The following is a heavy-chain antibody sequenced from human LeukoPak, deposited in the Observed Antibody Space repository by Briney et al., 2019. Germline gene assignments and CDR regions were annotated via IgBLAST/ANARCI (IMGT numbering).Heavy chain of an antibody. CDR3: ARDFRSGSYSGDYYFDY. CDR1: GFIFSDYS. Sequence: GGSLRLSCAASGFIFSDYSMNWVRQAPGKGLEWVSSYSSGSSYIYYADSVKGRFTISRDNGKTSLYLQMSSLRTEDTAVYYCARDFRSGSYSGDYYFDYWGQGTLVTVSS. CDR2: YSSGSSYI. J-gene: IGHJ4*02. V-gene: IGHV3-21*01. D-gene: IGHD1-26*01.